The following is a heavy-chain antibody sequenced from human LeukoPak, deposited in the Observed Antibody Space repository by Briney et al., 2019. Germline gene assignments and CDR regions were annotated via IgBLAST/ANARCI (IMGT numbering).Heavy chain of an antibody. CDR1: GYTFTGYY. V-gene: IGHV1-2*06. CDR2: INPNSGGT. Sequence: ASVNVSSKASGYTFTGYYIHWVRQAPGQGLEWMGRINPNSGGTNYAQKFQGRVTMTRDTSISTAYMDLSSLKSDDTAVYYCTREDDSSGYRPFDIWGQGTMVTVSS. J-gene: IGHJ3*02. CDR3: TREDDSSGYRPFDI. D-gene: IGHD3-22*01.